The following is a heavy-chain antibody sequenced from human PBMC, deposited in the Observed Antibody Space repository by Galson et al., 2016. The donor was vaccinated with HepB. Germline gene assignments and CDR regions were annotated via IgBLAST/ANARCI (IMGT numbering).Heavy chain of an antibody. D-gene: IGHD2-15*01. CDR1: GVSFSTSS. Sequence: SETLSLTCGVDGVSFSTSSWSWIRQPPGGGLEWIGESKHGGITKYAPSLKSRVIISVDPSRKQLSLKLSSVTAADTAVYYCANVVVVAAPLVGATEYIDVWGKGTTVTVSS. J-gene: IGHJ6*03. CDR2: SKHGGIT. V-gene: IGHV4-34*01. CDR3: ANVVVVAAPLVGATEYIDV.